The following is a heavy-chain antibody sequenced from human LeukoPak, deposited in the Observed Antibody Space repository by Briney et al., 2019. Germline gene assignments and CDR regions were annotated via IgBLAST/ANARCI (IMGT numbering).Heavy chain of an antibody. CDR1: GYTFTSYY. D-gene: IGHD5-12*01. CDR2: INPSGGST. J-gene: IGHJ6*03. Sequence: ASVKVSCEASGYTFTSYYMHWVRQAPGQGLEWMGIINPSGGSTSYAQKFQGRVTMTRDTSISTAYMELSRLRSDDTAVYYCARERRGYGENYYYYMDVWGKGTTVTISS. CDR3: ARERRGYGENYYYYMDV. V-gene: IGHV1-46*01.